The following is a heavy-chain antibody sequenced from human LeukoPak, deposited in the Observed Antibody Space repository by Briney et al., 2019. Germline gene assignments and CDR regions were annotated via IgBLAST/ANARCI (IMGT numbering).Heavy chain of an antibody. Sequence: GGSLRLSCAASGFTFSSYSMNWVRQAPWKGLEWVSYISSSSSYIYYADSVKGRFTISRDNARNSLYLQMNSLRDEDTAFFFRARGAIRYSDYWGQGTLVTVSS. V-gene: IGHV3-21*01. J-gene: IGHJ4*02. CDR1: GFTFSSYS. CDR3: ARGAIRYSDY. CDR2: ISSSSSYI. D-gene: IGHD3-9*01.